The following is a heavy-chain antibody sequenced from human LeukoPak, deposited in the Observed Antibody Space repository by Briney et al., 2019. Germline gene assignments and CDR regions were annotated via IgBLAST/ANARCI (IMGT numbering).Heavy chain of an antibody. Sequence: TSETLSLTCTVSGGSISSYYWSWIRQPAGKGLEWIGRIYTSGSTNYNPSLKSRVTMSVDASKNQFSLKLSSVTAADTAVYYCARDGYSYGYGAFDIWGQGTMVTVSS. CDR2: IYTSGST. J-gene: IGHJ3*02. D-gene: IGHD5-18*01. CDR1: GGSISSYY. V-gene: IGHV4-4*07. CDR3: ARDGYSYGYGAFDI.